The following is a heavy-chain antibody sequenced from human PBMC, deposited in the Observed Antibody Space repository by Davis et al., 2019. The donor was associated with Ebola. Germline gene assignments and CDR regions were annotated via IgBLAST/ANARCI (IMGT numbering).Heavy chain of an antibody. V-gene: IGHV3-23*01. CDR1: GFTFSSYA. CDR3: ARQLPYYSYGMDV. Sequence: GGSLRLSCAASGFTFSSYAMSWVRQAPGKGLEWVSVIYNGGSTYYADSVKGRFTISRDNSKNTLYLQMNSLRAEDTAVYFCARQLPYYSYGMDVWGQGTTDTVSS. CDR2: IYNGGST. D-gene: IGHD2-2*01. J-gene: IGHJ6*02.